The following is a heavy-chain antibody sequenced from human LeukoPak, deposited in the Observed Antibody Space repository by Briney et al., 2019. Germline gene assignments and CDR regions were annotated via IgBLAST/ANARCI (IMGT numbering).Heavy chain of an antibody. CDR2: IYYSGST. CDR1: GGSISSGGYS. D-gene: IGHD3-22*01. V-gene: IGHV4-30-4*07. J-gene: IGHJ4*02. CDR3: ARYYDSSGYYDYFDY. Sequence: SETLSLTCAVSGGSISSGGYSWSWIRQPPGKGLEWIGYIYYSGSTYYNPSLKSRVTISVDTSKNQFSLKLSSVTAADTAVYYCARYYDSSGYYDYFDYWGQGTLVTVSS.